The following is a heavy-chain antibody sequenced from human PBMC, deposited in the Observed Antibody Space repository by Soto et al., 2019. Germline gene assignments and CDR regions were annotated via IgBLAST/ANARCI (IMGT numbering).Heavy chain of an antibody. CDR1: GYSFTSYW. Sequence: PGESLKISCKGSGYSFTSYWISWVRQMPGKGLEWMGRIDPSDSYTNYSPSFQGHVTISADKSISTAYLLWSSLKASDTAMYYCARRPICSSTSCYRGYYYGMDVWGQGTTVTVSS. J-gene: IGHJ6*02. V-gene: IGHV5-10-1*01. CDR3: ARRPICSSTSCYRGYYYGMDV. D-gene: IGHD2-2*02. CDR2: IDPSDSYT.